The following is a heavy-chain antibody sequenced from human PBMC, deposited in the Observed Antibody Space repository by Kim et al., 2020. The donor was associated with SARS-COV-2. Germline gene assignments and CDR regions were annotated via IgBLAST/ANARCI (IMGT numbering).Heavy chain of an antibody. Sequence: GGSLRLSCAASGFTFSSYSMNWVRQAPGKGLEWVSSISSSSSYIYYADSVKGRFTISRDNAKNSLYLQMNSLRAEDTAVYYCARDRITVYAFDIWGQGTMVTVSS. J-gene: IGHJ3*02. D-gene: IGHD1-20*01. V-gene: IGHV3-21*01. CDR3: ARDRITVYAFDI. CDR1: GFTFSSYS. CDR2: ISSSSSYI.